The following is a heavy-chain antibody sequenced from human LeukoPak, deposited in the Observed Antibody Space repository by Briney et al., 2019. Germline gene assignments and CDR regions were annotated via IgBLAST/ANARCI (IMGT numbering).Heavy chain of an antibody. CDR3: ARGSSGGSYLPYYFDY. Sequence: EASVKVSCKASGYTFTGYYMHWVRQAPGQGLEWMGWINPNSGGTNYAQKFQGRVTMARDTSISTAYMELSSLRSDDTALYYCARGSSGGSYLPYYFDYWGQGTLVTVSS. CDR2: INPNSGGT. V-gene: IGHV1-2*02. CDR1: GYTFTGYY. J-gene: IGHJ4*02. D-gene: IGHD1-26*01.